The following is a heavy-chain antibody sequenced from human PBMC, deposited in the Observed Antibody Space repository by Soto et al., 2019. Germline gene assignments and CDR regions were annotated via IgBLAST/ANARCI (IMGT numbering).Heavy chain of an antibody. D-gene: IGHD3-3*01. J-gene: IGHJ5*02. CDR2: INPSGGST. Sequence: GASVKVSCKASGYTFTSYYMHWVRQAPGQGLEWMGIINPSGGSTSYAQKFQGRVTMTRDTSTSTVYMELSSLRSEDTAVYYCARDYDFWSGYYYNWFDPWGQGNLVTVSS. CDR3: ARDYDFWSGYYYNWFDP. V-gene: IGHV1-46*01. CDR1: GYTFTSYY.